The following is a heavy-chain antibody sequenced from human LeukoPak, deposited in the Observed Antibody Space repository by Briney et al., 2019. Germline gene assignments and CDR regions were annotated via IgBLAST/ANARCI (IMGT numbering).Heavy chain of an antibody. V-gene: IGHV1-2*02. CDR3: ARVFLGGYSYGFFNYYYGMDV. CDR2: INPNSGGT. Sequence: ASVKVSCKASGYTFTCYYMHWVRQAPGQGLEWMGWINPNSGGTNYAQKFQGRVTMTRDTSISTAYMELSRLRSDDTAVYYCARVFLGGYSYGFFNYYYGMDVGGQGTTVTVSS. J-gene: IGHJ6*02. CDR1: GYTFTCYY. D-gene: IGHD5-18*01.